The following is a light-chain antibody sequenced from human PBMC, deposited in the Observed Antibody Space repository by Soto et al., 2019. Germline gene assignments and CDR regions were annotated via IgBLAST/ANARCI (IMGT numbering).Light chain of an antibody. CDR1: QSISSY. Sequence: DIQMTQSPSSLSASVGDRVTITCRASQSISSYLNWYQQKPGKAPKLLIYAASSLQSGVPSRFSGSGSGTDFTLTIRSLQHEDFATYYCQQSYSTPQTFGQGTKLEIK. J-gene: IGKJ2*01. CDR2: AAS. CDR3: QQSYSTPQT. V-gene: IGKV1-39*01.